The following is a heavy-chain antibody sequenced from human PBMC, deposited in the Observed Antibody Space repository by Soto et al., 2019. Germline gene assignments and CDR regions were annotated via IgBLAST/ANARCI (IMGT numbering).Heavy chain of an antibody. CDR2: ITSSSSYI. V-gene: IGHV3-21*01. Sequence: GGSLRLSCAASGFTFSLYSMIWVRQAPGKGLEWVASITSSSSYIYYEDSLKGRFTISRDNAKNSLSLQMNNLRAEDTAVYYCARENSVQAWLHHFDHWGLGTLVTVSS. CDR3: ARENSVQAWLHHFDH. D-gene: IGHD5-18*01. J-gene: IGHJ4*02. CDR1: GFTFSLYS.